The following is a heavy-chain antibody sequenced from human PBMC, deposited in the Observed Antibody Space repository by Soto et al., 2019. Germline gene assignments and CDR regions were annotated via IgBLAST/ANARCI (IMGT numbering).Heavy chain of an antibody. CDR2: IIPIFGTA. D-gene: IGHD2-15*01. CDR3: ASSGVVVVAATRPYYYGMDV. CDR1: GGTFSSYA. Sequence: QVQLVQSGAEVKKPGSSVKVSCKASGGTFSSYAISWVRQAPGQGLERMGGIIPIFGTANYAQKFQGRVTITADESTSTAYMELSSLRSEDTAVYYCASSGVVVVAATRPYYYGMDVWGQGTTVTVSS. J-gene: IGHJ6*02. V-gene: IGHV1-69*01.